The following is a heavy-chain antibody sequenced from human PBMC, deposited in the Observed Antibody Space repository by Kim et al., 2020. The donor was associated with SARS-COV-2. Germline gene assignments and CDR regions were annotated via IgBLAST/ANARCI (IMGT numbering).Heavy chain of an antibody. V-gene: IGHV3-73*01. D-gene: IGHD5-12*01. CDR3: TRDDVRDGYNKRPLDY. CDR2: IRSKANSYAT. Sequence: GGSLRLSCAASGFTFSSYEMNWVRQASGKGLEWVGRIRSKANSYATAYAASVKGRFTISRDDSKNTAYLQMNSLKTEDTAVYYCTRDDVRDGYNKRPLDYWGQGTLVTVSS. CDR1: GFTFSSYE. J-gene: IGHJ4*02.